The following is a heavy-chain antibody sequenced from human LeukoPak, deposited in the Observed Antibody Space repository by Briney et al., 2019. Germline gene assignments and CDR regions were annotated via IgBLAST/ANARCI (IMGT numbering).Heavy chain of an antibody. D-gene: IGHD6-13*01. V-gene: IGHV4-4*02. CDR3: AREGTVAGLALGYFDY. J-gene: IGHJ4*02. Sequence: PSETLSLTCAVSGGSISSNWWSWVRQPPGKGLEWIGEIYHSGSTNYNPSLKSRVTISVDKSKNQFSLKLSSVTAADTAVYYCAREGTVAGLALGYFDYWGQGTLVTVSS. CDR1: GGSISSNW. CDR2: IYHSGST.